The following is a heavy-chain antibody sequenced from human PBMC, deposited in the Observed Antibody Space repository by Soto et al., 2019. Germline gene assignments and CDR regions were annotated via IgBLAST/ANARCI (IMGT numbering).Heavy chain of an antibody. V-gene: IGHV3-11*05. CDR2: ISSSSYYT. CDR1: GFTFSDYY. D-gene: IGHD3-22*01. J-gene: IGHJ4*02. CDR3: VLSNYYDTSGYSLDY. Sequence: QVQLVESGGNLVKPGGSLRLSCAASGFTFSDYYMSWIRQAPGKGLEWVSYISSSSYYTNYADSVKGRFTISRDNAKNSLYLQMNSLRAEDTAVYYCVLSNYYDTSGYSLDYWGQGTLVTVSS.